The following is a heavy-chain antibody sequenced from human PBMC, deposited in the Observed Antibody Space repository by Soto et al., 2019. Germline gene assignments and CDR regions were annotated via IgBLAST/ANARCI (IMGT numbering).Heavy chain of an antibody. CDR2: IYAGNSDT. Sequence: GESLKISCKGSVYSFTSYWIAWLPQIPGKGLEWMGIIYAGNSDTRYSPSFQGQVTISAEKSISTAYLQWRRLKASDTAMYYCATHRSSVSPSLDYWGQGTLITVSS. CDR3: ATHRSSVSPSLDY. CDR1: VYSFTSYW. D-gene: IGHD1-26*01. V-gene: IGHV5-51*01. J-gene: IGHJ4*02.